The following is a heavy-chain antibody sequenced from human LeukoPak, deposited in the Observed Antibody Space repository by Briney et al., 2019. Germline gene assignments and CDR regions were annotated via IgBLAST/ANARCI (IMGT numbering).Heavy chain of an antibody. V-gene: IGHV1-69*05. CDR2: IIPIFGTA. D-gene: IGHD3-3*01. CDR3: ARDQAAYYDFWSGYY. Sequence: ASVKVSCKASGGTFSSYAISWVRQAPGQGLEWMGRIIPIFGTANCAQKFQGRVTITTDESTSTAYMELSSLRSEDTAVYYCARDQAAYYDFWSGYYWGQGTLVTVSS. CDR1: GGTFSSYA. J-gene: IGHJ4*02.